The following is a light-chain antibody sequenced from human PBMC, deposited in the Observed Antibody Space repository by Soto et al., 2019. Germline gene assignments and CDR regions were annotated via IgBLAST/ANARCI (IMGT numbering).Light chain of an antibody. CDR2: DND. CDR1: SSNIGSNY. CDR3: ATWDSSLSGVV. J-gene: IGLJ2*01. Sequence: QSVLTQPPSASGTPGQRVNISCSGSSSNIGSNYVSWYQQLPGTGPKLLIYDNDKRPSGIPDRFSGSKSGTAATLGVTGLQSGDEADYYCATWDSSLSGVVFGGWTKVTVL. V-gene: IGLV1-51*01.